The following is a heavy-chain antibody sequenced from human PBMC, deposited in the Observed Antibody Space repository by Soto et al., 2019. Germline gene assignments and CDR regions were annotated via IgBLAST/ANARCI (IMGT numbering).Heavy chain of an antibody. CDR3: TRLAPD. Sequence: EVQLVESGGGLVQPGGSLRLSCAASGFTFSDHNMDWVRQAPGKGLEWVGRTRNKANSYTTEYAASVKGRFTISRDDSKKSLYLQMNSLKTEDTAMYYCTRLAPDWGQGTLVTVSS. J-gene: IGHJ4*02. CDR2: TRNKANSYTT. V-gene: IGHV3-72*01. CDR1: GFTFSDHN.